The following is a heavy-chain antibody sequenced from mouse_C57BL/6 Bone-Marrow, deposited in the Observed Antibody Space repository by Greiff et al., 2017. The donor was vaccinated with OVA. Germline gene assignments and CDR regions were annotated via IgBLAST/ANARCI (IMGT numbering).Heavy chain of an antibody. J-gene: IGHJ4*01. CDR1: GSSFTIYY. D-gene: IGHD2-4*01. CDR2: ITPGSGDT. CDR3: SRDDYDDVYYYMDV. V-gene: IGHV1-42*01. Sequence: EVQLQQSGPGLVKPGASVKMSCKASGSSFTIYYMNWVKQRPGKSLEWIGAITPGSGDTSYNQKFKGQATLTVVTSSSTAYMVLTRLTNVDSAVYYCSRDDYDDVYYYMDVWGKGTSVTVSS.